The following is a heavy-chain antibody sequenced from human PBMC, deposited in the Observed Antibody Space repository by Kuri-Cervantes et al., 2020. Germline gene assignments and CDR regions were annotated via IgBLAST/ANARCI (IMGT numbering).Heavy chain of an antibody. J-gene: IGHJ4*02. Sequence: GESLKISCAASGFTFSSYAMHWVRQAPGKGLEWVAVISYDGSNKYYADSVKGRFTISRDNSKNTLYLQMNGLRAEDTAFYYCARQSPNSGSDYWGQGTLVTVSS. V-gene: IGHV3-30-3*01. D-gene: IGHD5-12*01. CDR2: ISYDGSNK. CDR1: GFTFSSYA. CDR3: ARQSPNSGSDY.